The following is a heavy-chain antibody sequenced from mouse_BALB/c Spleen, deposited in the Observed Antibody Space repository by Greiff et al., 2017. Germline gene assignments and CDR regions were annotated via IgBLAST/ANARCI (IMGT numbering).Heavy chain of an antibody. D-gene: IGHD2-4*01. CDR3: ARVYDYGFAY. V-gene: IGHV5-15*02. CDR1: GFTFSDYG. J-gene: IGHJ3*01. Sequence: DVMLVESGGGLVQPGGSRKLSCAASGFTFSDYGMAWVRQAPGKGPEWVAFISNLAYSIYYADTVTGRFTISRENAKNTLYLEMSSLRSEDTAMYYCARVYDYGFAYWGQGTLVTVSA. CDR2: ISNLAYSI.